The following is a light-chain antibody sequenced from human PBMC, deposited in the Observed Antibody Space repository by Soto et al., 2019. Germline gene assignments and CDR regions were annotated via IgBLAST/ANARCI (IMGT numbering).Light chain of an antibody. J-gene: IGKJ5*01. CDR2: AAS. Sequence: DIQMTQSPSSVSASVGDTVTITCRASQSISTWLAWYQQKPGTVPKLLIYAASSLQSGVPSRFSGSGAGTEFPLTITGLQPEDFGTYYCQQGDSFPITFGQGTRLDIK. V-gene: IGKV1-12*01. CDR3: QQGDSFPIT. CDR1: QSISTW.